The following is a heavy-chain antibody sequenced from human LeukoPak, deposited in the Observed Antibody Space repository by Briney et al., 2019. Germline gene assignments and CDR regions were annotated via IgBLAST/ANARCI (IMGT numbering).Heavy chain of an antibody. Sequence: SVKVSCKASGGTFSSYAISWVRQAPGQGLEWMGGIIPIFGTANYAQKFQGRVTITADESTSTAYMELSSLRSEDTAVYYCARDPTYYYDSSGYLNYWGQGTLVTVSS. CDR3: ARDPTYYYDSSGYLNY. J-gene: IGHJ4*02. CDR2: IIPIFGTA. CDR1: GGTFSSYA. V-gene: IGHV1-69*01. D-gene: IGHD3-22*01.